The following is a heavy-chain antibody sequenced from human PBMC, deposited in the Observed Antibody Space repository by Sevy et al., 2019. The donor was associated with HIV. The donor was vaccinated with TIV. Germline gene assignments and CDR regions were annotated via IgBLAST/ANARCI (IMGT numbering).Heavy chain of an antibody. CDR1: GGSISSYY. D-gene: IGHD6-13*01. CDR3: ARHLYSSSWYGGGRAFDI. CDR2: IYYSGST. J-gene: IGHJ3*02. Sequence: SETLSLTCTVSGGSISSYYWSWIRQPPGKGLEWIGYIYYSGSTNYNPSLKSRVTISVDTSKNQFSLKLSSVTAADTAVYYCARHLYSSSWYGGGRAFDIWGQGTMVTVSS. V-gene: IGHV4-59*01.